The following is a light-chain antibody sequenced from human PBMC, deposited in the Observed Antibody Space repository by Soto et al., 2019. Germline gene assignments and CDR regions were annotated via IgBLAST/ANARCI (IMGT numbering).Light chain of an antibody. CDR3: SSYAGRDTVV. Sequence: QSVLTQPPSVSGAPGQRVTISCTGSSSNIGAGYDVHWYQQLPGTAPKLLIYGNTKRPSGVPDRFSGSKSGTSASLAITGLQAEDEGDYYCSSYAGRDTVVFGSGTKVTVL. J-gene: IGLJ1*01. CDR1: SSNIGAGYD. V-gene: IGLV1-40*01. CDR2: GNT.